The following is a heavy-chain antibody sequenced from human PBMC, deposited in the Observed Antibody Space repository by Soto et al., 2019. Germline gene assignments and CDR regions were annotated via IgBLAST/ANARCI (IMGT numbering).Heavy chain of an antibody. Sequence: EVQLVESGGGLVKPEGSLRLSCAASGFSFTNAWMNWVRQAPGKGLEWVGRIKSNADGGMIDYAEPVKGRVTISRDDSKNMFYLQMNSLKSEDTAVYSCTTVGFSGGRCSSAFMDVWGQGTTVSVSS. D-gene: IGHD2-15*01. J-gene: IGHJ6*02. CDR1: GFSFTNAW. CDR2: IKSNADGGMI. V-gene: IGHV3-15*07. CDR3: TTVGFSGGRCSSAFMDV.